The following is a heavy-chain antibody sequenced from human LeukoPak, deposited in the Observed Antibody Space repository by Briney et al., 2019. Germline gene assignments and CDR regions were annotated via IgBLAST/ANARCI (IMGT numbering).Heavy chain of an antibody. CDR1: GGSISSSSYY. Sequence: SETLSLTCTVSGGSISSSSYYWDWIRQPPGKGLEWIGSIYYSGSTYYNPSLKSRVTISVDTSKNQFSLKLSSVTAADTAVYYCARDRGSLVVTAKVGAFGIWGQGTMVTVSS. CDR3: ARDRGSLVVTAKVGAFGI. J-gene: IGHJ3*02. D-gene: IGHD2-21*02. V-gene: IGHV4-39*07. CDR2: IYYSGST.